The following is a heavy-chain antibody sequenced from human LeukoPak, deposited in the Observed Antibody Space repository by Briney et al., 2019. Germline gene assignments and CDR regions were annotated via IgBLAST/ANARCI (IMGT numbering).Heavy chain of an antibody. CDR3: ARGRGYGLYYYYYGMDV. J-gene: IGHJ6*02. Sequence: SETLSLTGTVSGGSISSYHWSWIRQPAGKGWEWSGRIYTSRRNNYNPSLKSRVAMSVDTSKKQFSLKLSSVTAADTAVYYSARGRGYGLYYYYYGMDVWGQGTTVTVSS. CDR2: IYTSRRN. D-gene: IGHD5-18*01. CDR1: GGSISSYH. V-gene: IGHV4-4*07.